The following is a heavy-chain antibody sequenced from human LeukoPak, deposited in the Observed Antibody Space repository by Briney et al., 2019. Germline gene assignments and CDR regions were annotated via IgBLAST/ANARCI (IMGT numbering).Heavy chain of an antibody. CDR3: ARDPAIAAAWDY. D-gene: IGHD6-13*01. CDR2: IYHSGST. V-gene: IGHV4-38-2*02. J-gene: IGHJ4*02. CDR1: GDSISSGYY. Sequence: SETLALTCIVSGDSISSGYYWGWIRQPPGKGLEWIGSIYHSGSTYYNPSLKSRVTISVDTSKNQFSLKLSSVTAADTAVYYCARDPAIAAAWDYWGQGTLVTVSS.